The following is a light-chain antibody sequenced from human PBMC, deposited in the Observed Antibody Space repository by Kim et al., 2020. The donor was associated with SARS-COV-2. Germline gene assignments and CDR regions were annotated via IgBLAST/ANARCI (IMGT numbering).Light chain of an antibody. CDR2: TNN. Sequence: QSVLTQPPSASGTPGQRVTISCSGTSSNIGKNPVHWYHQLPGAAPKLLIYTNNQRTSGVPARFSGSKSGTSASLAISGLHSDDEATYFCATWDDNLSAGVFGGGTQLTVL. CDR3: ATWDDNLSAGV. V-gene: IGLV1-44*01. CDR1: SSNIGKNP. J-gene: IGLJ3*02.